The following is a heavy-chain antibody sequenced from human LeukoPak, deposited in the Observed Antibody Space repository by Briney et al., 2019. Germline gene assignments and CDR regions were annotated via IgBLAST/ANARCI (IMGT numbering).Heavy chain of an antibody. Sequence: SEALSLTCTVSVGSLSSGSYYRSWVRQPAGEGRGWLGFIYTGGSTNYNPSLKSRVTISVDTSKNQFSRKMTAVSAADTAVYYCARGRRSVDFWSGYYTGRFDYWGQGTLVTVSS. D-gene: IGHD3-3*01. J-gene: IGHJ4*01. CDR1: VGSLSSGSYY. CDR2: IYTGGST. CDR3: ARGRRSVDFWSGYYTGRFDY. V-gene: IGHV4-61*10.